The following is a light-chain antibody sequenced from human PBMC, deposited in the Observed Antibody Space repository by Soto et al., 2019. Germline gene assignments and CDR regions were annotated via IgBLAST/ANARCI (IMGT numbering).Light chain of an antibody. V-gene: IGKV1-5*03. Sequence: DIPMTQSPSTLSASVGDRVTITCRASQSISSFLAWYQQKPGRAPKLLIYKASSLEGGVPSRFSGSRSGTEFTRTVSSLQPDDFATYYCQQYNGYSRTFGQGTKVEIK. CDR2: KAS. J-gene: IGKJ1*01. CDR1: QSISSF. CDR3: QQYNGYSRT.